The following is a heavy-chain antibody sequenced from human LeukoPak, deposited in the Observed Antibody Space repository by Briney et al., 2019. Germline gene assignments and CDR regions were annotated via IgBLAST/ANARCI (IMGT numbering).Heavy chain of an antibody. D-gene: IGHD5-18*01. CDR1: GFMFPNHW. J-gene: IGHJ4*02. Sequence: PGGSLRLSCAASGFMFPNHWMTWVRQATGKGLEWVANINERGSETYYADYVKGRFTISRDNTKKSLFLQLNSLSVEDTAMYYCARDGSREYSYGYSDYWGQGILVTVSS. CDR2: INERGSET. V-gene: IGHV3-7*01. CDR3: ARDGSREYSYGYSDY.